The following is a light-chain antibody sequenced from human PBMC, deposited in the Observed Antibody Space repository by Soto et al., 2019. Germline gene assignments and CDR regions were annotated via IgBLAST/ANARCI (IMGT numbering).Light chain of an antibody. CDR3: QQYNIWPQT. V-gene: IGKV3-15*01. Sequence: EIVMTQSPVTLSLSPGERATLSCRASQSVRSHLAWFQQKPGQAPRLLIYGASTRATGIPARFSGSGSGTEFTLTISSLQSEDFAVYFCQQYNIWPQTFGQGTKVDIK. J-gene: IGKJ1*01. CDR2: GAS. CDR1: QSVRSH.